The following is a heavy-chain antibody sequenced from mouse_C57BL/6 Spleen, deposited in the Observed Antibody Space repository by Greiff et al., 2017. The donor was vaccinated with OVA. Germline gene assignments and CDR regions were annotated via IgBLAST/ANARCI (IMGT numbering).Heavy chain of an antibody. Sequence: EVQLQQSVAELVRPGASVKLSCTASGFNIENTYMHWVKQRPEQGLEWIGRIDPANGNTKYAPKFQGKATITADTSSNTAYLQLSSLTSEDTAIYYCARDGYILDYWGQGTTLTVSS. J-gene: IGHJ2*01. D-gene: IGHD2-3*01. V-gene: IGHV14-3*01. CDR2: IDPANGNT. CDR3: ARDGYILDY. CDR1: GFNIENTY.